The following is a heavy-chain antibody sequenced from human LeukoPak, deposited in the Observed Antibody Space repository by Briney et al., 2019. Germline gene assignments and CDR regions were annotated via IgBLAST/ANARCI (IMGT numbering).Heavy chain of an antibody. V-gene: IGHV4-34*01. CDR3: ARGADILTGYYFNHYYYGMDV. CDR1: GGSFSGYY. Sequence: PSETLSLTCAVYGGSFSGYYWSWIRQPPGKGLEWIGEINHSGSTNYNPSLKSRVTISVDTSKNQFSLKLSSVTAADTAVYYCARGADILTGYYFNHYYYGMDVWGKGTTVTVSS. D-gene: IGHD3-9*01. CDR2: INHSGST. J-gene: IGHJ6*04.